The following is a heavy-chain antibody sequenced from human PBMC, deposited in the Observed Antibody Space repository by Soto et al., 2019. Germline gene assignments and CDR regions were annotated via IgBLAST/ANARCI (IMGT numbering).Heavy chain of an antibody. Sequence: EVQLVESGGGLVQPGGSLRLSCAASGFTVSSNYMSWVRQAPGKGLEWVSVIYSGGSTYYTDSVKGRFTISRDNSKNTLYLQMNSLRAEDTAVYYCARDPRGKDIVAENDYWGQGTLVTVSS. CDR1: GFTVSSNY. V-gene: IGHV3-66*01. J-gene: IGHJ4*02. CDR3: ARDPRGKDIVAENDY. D-gene: IGHD2-15*01. CDR2: IYSGGST.